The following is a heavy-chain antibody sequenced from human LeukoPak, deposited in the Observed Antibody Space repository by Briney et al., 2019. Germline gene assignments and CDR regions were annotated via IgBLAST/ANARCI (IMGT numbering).Heavy chain of an antibody. D-gene: IGHD3-3*01. Sequence: SETLSLTCTVSGGSISSYYWSWIRQPPGKGLEWIGEINHSGSTKFNPSLKSRGTILVDMSKSQFSLELRSVTAADTAVYYCARQGDLWSGYAPSFDYWGQGTLVTVSS. CDR3: ARQGDLWSGYAPSFDY. V-gene: IGHV4-59*08. CDR1: GGSISSYY. CDR2: INHSGST. J-gene: IGHJ4*02.